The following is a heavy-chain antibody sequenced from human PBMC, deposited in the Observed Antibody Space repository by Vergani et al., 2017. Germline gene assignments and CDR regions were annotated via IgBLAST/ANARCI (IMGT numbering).Heavy chain of an antibody. J-gene: IGHJ6*03. V-gene: IGHV4-34*01. Sequence: QVQLQQWGAGLLKPSETLSLTCAVYGGSFSGYYWSWIRQPPGKGLEWIGEINHSGSTNYNPSLKSRVTISVDTSKNQFSLKLSSVTAADTAVYYCARGGLGAAGTRYSYYYMDVWGKGTTVTVSS. CDR2: INHSGST. CDR1: GGSFSGYY. D-gene: IGHD6-13*01. CDR3: ARGGLGAAGTRYSYYYMDV.